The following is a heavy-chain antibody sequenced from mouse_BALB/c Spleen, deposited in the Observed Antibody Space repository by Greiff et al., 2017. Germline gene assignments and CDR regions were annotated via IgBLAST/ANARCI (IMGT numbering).Heavy chain of an antibody. CDR2: ISNGGGST. V-gene: IGHV5-12-2*01. Sequence: LQQSGGGLVQPGGSLKLSCAASGFTFSSYTMSWVRQTPEKRLEWVAYISNGGGSTYYPDTVKGRFTISRDNAKNTLYLQMSSLKSEDTAMYYCARQLTGYYFDYWGQGTTLTVSS. CDR1: GFTFSSYT. CDR3: ARQLTGYYFDY. J-gene: IGHJ2*01. D-gene: IGHD4-1*01.